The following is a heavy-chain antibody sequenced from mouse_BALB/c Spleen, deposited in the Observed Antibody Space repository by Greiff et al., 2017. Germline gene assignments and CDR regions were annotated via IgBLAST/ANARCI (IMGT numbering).Heavy chain of an antibody. CDR1: GFTFSSYA. V-gene: IGHV5-9-4*01. J-gene: IGHJ4*01. CDR3: ARDRDYDGDY. CDR2: ISSGGSYT. Sequence: EVQLVESGGGLVKPGGSLKLSCAASGFTFSSYAMSWVRQSPEKRLEWVAEISSGGSYTYYPDTVTGRFTISRDNAKNTLYLGMSSLRSEDTAMYYCARDRDYDGDYWGQGTSVTVSS. D-gene: IGHD2-4*01.